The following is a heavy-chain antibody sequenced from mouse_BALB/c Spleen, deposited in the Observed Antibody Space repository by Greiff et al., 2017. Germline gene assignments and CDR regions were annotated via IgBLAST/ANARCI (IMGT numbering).Heavy chain of an antibody. D-gene: IGHD2-1*01. Sequence: EVKLQESGGGLVQPGGSLRLSCATSGFTFTDYYMSWVRQPPGKALEWLGFIRNKANGYTTEYSASVKGRFTISRDNSQSILYLQMNTLRAEDSATYYCARVYGNYVWFDYWGQGTTLTVSS. V-gene: IGHV7-3*02. CDR2: IRNKANGYTT. CDR1: GFTFTDYY. J-gene: IGHJ2*01. CDR3: ARVYGNYVWFDY.